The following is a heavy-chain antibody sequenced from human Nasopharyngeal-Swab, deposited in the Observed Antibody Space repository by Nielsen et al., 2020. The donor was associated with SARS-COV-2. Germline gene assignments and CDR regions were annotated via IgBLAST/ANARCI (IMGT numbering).Heavy chain of an antibody. CDR1: GYTFTSYG. V-gene: IGHV1-18*01. CDR3: AGGHSSGWYDYYYYGMDV. D-gene: IGHD6-19*01. Sequence: ASVKVSCKASGYTFTSYGISWVRQAPGQGLEWMGWISAYNGNTNYAQKLQGRVTMTTDTSTSTAYMELRSLRSDDTAVYYCAGGHSSGWYDYYYYGMDVWGQGTTVTVSS. CDR2: ISAYNGNT. J-gene: IGHJ6*02.